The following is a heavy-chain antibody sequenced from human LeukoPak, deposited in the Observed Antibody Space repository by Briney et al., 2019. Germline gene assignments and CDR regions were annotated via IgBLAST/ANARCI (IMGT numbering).Heavy chain of an antibody. CDR1: GGSFSGYY. Sequence: PSETLSLTCAVYGGSFSGYYWSWIRQPPGKGLEWIGEINHSGSTNYNPSLKSRVTMSVDTSKNQFSLKLSSVTAADTAVYYCARVIRDYYDSSGYSYYNWFDPWGQGTLVTVSS. CDR2: INHSGST. V-gene: IGHV4-34*01. CDR3: ARVIRDYYDSSGYSYYNWFDP. D-gene: IGHD3-22*01. J-gene: IGHJ5*02.